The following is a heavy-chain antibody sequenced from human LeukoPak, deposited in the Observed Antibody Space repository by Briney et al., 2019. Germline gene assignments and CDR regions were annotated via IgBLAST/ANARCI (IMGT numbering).Heavy chain of an antibody. J-gene: IGHJ3*02. CDR3: ARVLWFGETDDAFDI. Sequence: PGASVKVSCKASGYTFTGYYMHWVRQAPGQGLEWMGWINPNSGGTNYEQKFQGRVTMTRDTSIRTAYMELSRLRSDDTAVYYCARVLWFGETDDAFDIWGQGTMVTVSS. CDR2: INPNSGGT. V-gene: IGHV1-2*02. D-gene: IGHD3-10*01. CDR1: GYTFTGYY.